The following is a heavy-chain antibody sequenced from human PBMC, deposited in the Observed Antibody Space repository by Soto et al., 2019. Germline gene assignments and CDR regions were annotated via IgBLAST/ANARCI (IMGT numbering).Heavy chain of an antibody. Sequence: SETLSLTCAVYGGSFSGYYWTWIRQPPGNGLEWIGEIDHSGSTNYNPSLKSRVTISADTSKNQFSLKVNSVIAADTAVYYCARGSLFYYDSSGYKLFDYWGQGTLVTVSS. D-gene: IGHD3-22*01. J-gene: IGHJ4*02. CDR2: IDHSGST. CDR3: ARGSLFYYDSSGYKLFDY. CDR1: GGSFSGYY. V-gene: IGHV4-34*01.